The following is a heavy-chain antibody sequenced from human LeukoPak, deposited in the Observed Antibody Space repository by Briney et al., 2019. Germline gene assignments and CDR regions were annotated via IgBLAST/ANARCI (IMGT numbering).Heavy chain of an antibody. CDR1: GFTFSSYA. CDR2: ISGSGGST. CDR3: TRVLHGDYFDY. D-gene: IGHD4-17*01. V-gene: IGHV3-23*01. J-gene: IGHJ4*02. Sequence: GGSLRLSCAASGFTFSSYAMSWVRQAPGKGLEWVSAISGSGGSTYYADSVKGRFTISRYNSKNTLYLQMNSLKTEDTAVYYCTRVLHGDYFDYWGQGTLVTVSS.